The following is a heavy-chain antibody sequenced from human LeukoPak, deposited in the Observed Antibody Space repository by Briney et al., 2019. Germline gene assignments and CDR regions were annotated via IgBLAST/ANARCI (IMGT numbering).Heavy chain of an antibody. CDR1: GYTFTVYY. V-gene: IGHV1-2*02. D-gene: IGHD3-3*01. J-gene: IGHJ3*02. CDR3: ARAKSIFGVANDAFDI. CDR2: LNPNRGGT. Sequence: PSVKVSSTASGYTFTVYYMHWVRQAPGQGLAWMGWLNPNRGGTNYAQKFQGRVTMTRDTYISTAYMELSRVRSDDTAVYYCARAKSIFGVANDAFDIWGQGTMVTVSS.